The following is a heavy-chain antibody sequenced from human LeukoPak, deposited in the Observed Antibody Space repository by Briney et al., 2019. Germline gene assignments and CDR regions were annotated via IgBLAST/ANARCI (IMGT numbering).Heavy chain of an antibody. CDR2: IWNDGSNK. CDR1: GFTFSSYS. V-gene: IGHV3-33*01. D-gene: IGHD6-6*01. Sequence: GGSLRLSCAASGFTFSSYSMHWVRQAPGKGLEWVALIWNDGSNKYYADSVRGRFTISRDNSKNTLYLQMNSLRAEGTAVYYCARDFYSSSSGGSVYWGQGSLVTVSS. CDR3: ARDFYSSSSGGSVY. J-gene: IGHJ4*02.